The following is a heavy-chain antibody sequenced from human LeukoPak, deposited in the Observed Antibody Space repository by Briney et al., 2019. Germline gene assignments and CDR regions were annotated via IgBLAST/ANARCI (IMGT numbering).Heavy chain of an antibody. CDR1: GVSISSSNSY. Sequence: PSETLSLTCTVSGVSISSSNSYWGWIRQPPGKGLEWIGSIYYSGNTYYNASLKSQVSISIDTSKNQFSLRLTSVTAADTAVYYCARPLYSSGWYSWGQGTLVTVSS. V-gene: IGHV4-39*01. CDR2: IYYSGNT. CDR3: ARPLYSSGWYS. D-gene: IGHD6-19*01. J-gene: IGHJ4*02.